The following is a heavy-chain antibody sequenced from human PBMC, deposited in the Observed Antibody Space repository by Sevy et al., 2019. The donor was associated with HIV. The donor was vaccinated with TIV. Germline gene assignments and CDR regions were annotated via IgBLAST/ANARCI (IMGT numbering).Heavy chain of an antibody. CDR2: ISSNGGST. Sequence: GGSLRLSCSASGFTFSSYAMHWVRQAPGKGLEYVSAISSNGGSTYYADSVKGRLTISRDNSKNTLYLQMSSLRAEDTAVYYCVKDRYYDSSGYYYESPYFDYWGQGTLVTVSS. V-gene: IGHV3-64D*06. CDR1: GFTFSSYA. CDR3: VKDRYYDSSGYYYESPYFDY. D-gene: IGHD3-22*01. J-gene: IGHJ4*02.